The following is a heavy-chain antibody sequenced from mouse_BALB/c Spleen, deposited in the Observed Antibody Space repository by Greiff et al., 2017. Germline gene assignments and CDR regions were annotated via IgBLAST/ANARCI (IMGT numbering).Heavy chain of an antibody. D-gene: IGHD2-4*01. V-gene: IGHV5-6-5*01. CDR2: ISSGGST. CDR1: GFTFSSYA. Sequence: EVQVVESGGGLVKPGGSLKLSCAASGFTFSSYAMSWVRQTPEKRLEWVASISSGGSTYYPDSVKGRFTISRDNARNLLYLQMNSLRSEDTAMYYCARGNHYDYDAFDYWGQGTTLTVSS. J-gene: IGHJ2*01. CDR3: ARGNHYDYDAFDY.